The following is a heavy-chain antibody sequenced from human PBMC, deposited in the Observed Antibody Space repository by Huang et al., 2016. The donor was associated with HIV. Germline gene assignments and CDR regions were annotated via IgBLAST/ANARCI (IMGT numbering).Heavy chain of an antibody. CDR1: GGSFRNFA. D-gene: IGHD3-22*01. CDR2: ISPTLGTA. V-gene: IGHV1-69*01. J-gene: IGHJ4*02. Sequence: QVQLVQSGAEVKKPGSSVKVSCKASGGSFRNFAIGWVRQDPGQGLEWRGWISPTLGTANYRQKFQGRVTIIADESKSTAYMELSSLRSEDTAVYYCATVDYYDTSGPQRGYFDNWGQGTLVTVSS. CDR3: ATVDYYDTSGPQRGYFDN.